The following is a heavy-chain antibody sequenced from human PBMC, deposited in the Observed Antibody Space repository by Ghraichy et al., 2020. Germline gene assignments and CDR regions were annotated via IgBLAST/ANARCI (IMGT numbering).Heavy chain of an antibody. V-gene: IGHV3-33*01. J-gene: IGHJ6*02. Sequence: GESLNISCAASGFTFSSYGMHWVRQAPGKGLEWVAVIWYDGSNKYYADSVKGRFTISRDNSKNTLYLQMNSLRAEDTAVYYCARAPADDYGDYVPRSNYYYYGMDVWGQGTTVTVSS. CDR1: GFTFSSYG. D-gene: IGHD4-17*01. CDR2: IWYDGSNK. CDR3: ARAPADDYGDYVPRSNYYYYGMDV.